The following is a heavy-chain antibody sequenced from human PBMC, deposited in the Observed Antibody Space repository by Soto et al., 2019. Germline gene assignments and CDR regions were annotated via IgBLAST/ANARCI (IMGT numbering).Heavy chain of an antibody. D-gene: IGHD3-22*01. CDR2: INHSGST. J-gene: IGHJ4*02. Sequence: QVQLQQWGAGLLKPSETLSLTCAVYGGSFSGYYWSWIRQPPGKGLEWIGEINHSGSTNYNPSLKSRVTISVDTSKNQFSLKLSSVTAAVTAVYYCASSLYDSSGYCPFDYWGQGTLVTVSS. CDR1: GGSFSGYY. V-gene: IGHV4-34*01. CDR3: ASSLYDSSGYCPFDY.